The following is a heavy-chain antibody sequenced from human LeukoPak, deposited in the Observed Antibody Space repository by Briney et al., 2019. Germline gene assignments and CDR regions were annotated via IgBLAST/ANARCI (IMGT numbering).Heavy chain of an antibody. D-gene: IGHD6-19*01. J-gene: IGHJ4*02. CDR2: IRFDASDT. CDR3: ARALSVDSGWFYFHF. V-gene: IGHV3-33*01. Sequence: GGSLRLSCAASGFTFRNHGVHWVRQAPGKGLEWLAFIRFDASDTFYAASVKGRFTISRDNSKNTLSLQLNSLKAEDTGPYYCARALSVDSGWFYFHFWGQGTLVTVSS. CDR1: GFTFRNHG.